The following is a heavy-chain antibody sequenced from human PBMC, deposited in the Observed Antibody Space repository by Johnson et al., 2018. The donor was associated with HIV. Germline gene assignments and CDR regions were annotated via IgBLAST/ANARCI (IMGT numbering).Heavy chain of an antibody. Sequence: EVQLVESGVGLVQPGGSLRLSCGASEFDVINHYMNWVRQVPGKGLEWISLFATGGGTDYADSVKGRFTVSRDISNNTIFLHMNRLRADDTAVYYCARGRYAFDIWGQGTMVTVSS. CDR3: ARGRYAFDI. CDR1: EFDVINHY. V-gene: IGHV3-66*01. CDR2: FATGGGT. J-gene: IGHJ3*02.